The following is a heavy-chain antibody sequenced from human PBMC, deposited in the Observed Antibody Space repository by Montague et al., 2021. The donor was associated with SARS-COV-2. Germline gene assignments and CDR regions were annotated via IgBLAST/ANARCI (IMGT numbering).Heavy chain of an antibody. V-gene: IGHV4-4*07. CDR1: GDSISYFY. CDR2: VSASGST. J-gene: IGHJ4*02. D-gene: IGHD6-13*01. CDR3: ARDAVAAPGTFDY. Sequence: TLSLTCTVSGDSISYFYWSWIRQPAGKGLEWIGRVSASGSTNYNPSLNSRVTMSVDTSKKQFSLRLSPVTAADTAVYYCARDAVAAPGTFDYWGQGTLVTVSS.